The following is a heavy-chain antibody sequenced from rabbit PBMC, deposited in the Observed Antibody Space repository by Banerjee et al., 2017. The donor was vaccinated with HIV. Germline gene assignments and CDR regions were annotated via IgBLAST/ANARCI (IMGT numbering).Heavy chain of an antibody. Sequence: QQQLEESGGGLVKPEGSLTLTCKASGFSFSGGYDMCWVRQAPGKGPELIACIGIDDTSRTYYASWAKGRFTISRSTSLNTVDLRMTSLTAADTATYFCARDRLSDGASSVYSFNLWGPGTLVTVS. V-gene: IGHV1S43*01. J-gene: IGHJ4*01. CDR2: IGIDDTSRT. D-gene: IGHD1-1*01. CDR1: GFSFSGGYD. CDR3: ARDRLSDGASSVYSFNL.